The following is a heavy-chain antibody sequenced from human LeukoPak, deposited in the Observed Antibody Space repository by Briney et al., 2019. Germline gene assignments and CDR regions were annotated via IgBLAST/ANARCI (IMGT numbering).Heavy chain of an antibody. CDR1: GYTFTGYY. Sequence: ASVKVSCKASGYTFTGYYMHWVRQAPGQGLEWMGWINPNSGGTNYAQKFQGWVTMTRDTSISTAYMELSRLRSDDTAVYYCARAPYYYGSGSYYEFDYWGQGTLVTVSS. CDR3: ARAPYYYGSGSYYEFDY. D-gene: IGHD3-10*01. J-gene: IGHJ4*02. CDR2: INPNSGGT. V-gene: IGHV1-2*04.